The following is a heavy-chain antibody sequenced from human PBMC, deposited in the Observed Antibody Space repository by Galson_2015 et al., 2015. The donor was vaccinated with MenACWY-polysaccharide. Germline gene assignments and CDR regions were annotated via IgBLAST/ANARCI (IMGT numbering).Heavy chain of an antibody. D-gene: IGHD4-23*01. CDR3: ARVRGPTVATWDFDY. J-gene: IGHJ4*02. Sequence: SLRLSCAASGFTLTTYSIIWVRQAPGKGLEWISYITPSSNTYYADSVKGRFTVSRDNGKNSGFLQMNSLRDEDTAVYYCARVRGPTVATWDFDYWGQGTLVTVSS. CDR2: ITPSSNT. CDR1: GFTLTTYS. V-gene: IGHV3-48*02.